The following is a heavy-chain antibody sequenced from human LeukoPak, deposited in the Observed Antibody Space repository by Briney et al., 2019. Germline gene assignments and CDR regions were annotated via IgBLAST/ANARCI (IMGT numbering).Heavy chain of an antibody. CDR2: INHSGST. V-gene: IGHV4-34*01. CDR3: ARGGWQWLPHFDY. D-gene: IGHD6-19*01. Sequence: SETLSLTCTVSGGSISSYYWSWIRQPPGKGLEWIGEINHSGSTNYNPSLKSRVTISVDTSKNQFSLKLASVTAADTAIFYCARGGWQWLPHFDYWGQGTLVTVSS. CDR1: GGSISSYY. J-gene: IGHJ4*02.